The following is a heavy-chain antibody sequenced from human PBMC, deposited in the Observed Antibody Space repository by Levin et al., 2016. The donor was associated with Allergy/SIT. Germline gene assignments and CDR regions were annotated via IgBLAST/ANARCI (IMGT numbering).Heavy chain of an antibody. V-gene: IGHV4-31*02. D-gene: IGHD6-6*01. Sequence: WIRQPPGKGLEWIGYIYYSGSTYYNPSLKSRVTISVDTSKNQFSLKLSSVTAADTAVYYCARGWGQLAQVGWFDPWGQGTLVTVSS. CDR3: ARGWGQLAQVGWFDP. J-gene: IGHJ5*02. CDR2: IYYSGST.